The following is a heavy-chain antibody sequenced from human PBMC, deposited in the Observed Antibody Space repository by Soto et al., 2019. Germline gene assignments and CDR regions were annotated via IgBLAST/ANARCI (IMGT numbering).Heavy chain of an antibody. D-gene: IGHD6-6*01. CDR2: ISSSSSTI. J-gene: IGHJ6*03. V-gene: IGHV3-48*01. Sequence: EVQLVESGGGLVQPGGSLRLSCAASGFTFSSYSMNWVRQAPGKGLEWVSYISSSSSTIYYADSVKGRFTISRDNAKNSLDLQMNSLSAEDTAVYYCARALYSSSYYYYYYMDVWGKGTTVTVSS. CDR3: ARALYSSSYYYYYYMDV. CDR1: GFTFSSYS.